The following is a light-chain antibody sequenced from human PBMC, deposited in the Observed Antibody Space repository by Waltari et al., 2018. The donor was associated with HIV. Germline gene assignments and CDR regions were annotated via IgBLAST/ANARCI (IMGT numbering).Light chain of an antibody. CDR3: QQYHGYPWT. CDR2: KAS. V-gene: IGKV1-5*03. Sequence: DIQMTQSPFTLSASVGDRVTLTCLANQTITRWLAWFQQKPAKAPKLLHYKASILESGVSARFMGSGSGTEFTLTITSLQPDDLATYYCQQYHGYPWTFGQGTKVEI. J-gene: IGKJ1*01. CDR1: QTITRW.